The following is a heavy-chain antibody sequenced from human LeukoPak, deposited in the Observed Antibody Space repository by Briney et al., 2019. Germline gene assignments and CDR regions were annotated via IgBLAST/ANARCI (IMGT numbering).Heavy chain of an antibody. Sequence: GGSLRLSCAASGFTSSSHWMGWVRQAPGKGLEWVANIKPDGSEENYVDSVKGRFTISRDNAKNSLNLQMSSLRAEDTAVYYCVTGGHYSGSWGQGSLVTVSS. J-gene: IGHJ5*02. V-gene: IGHV3-7*01. CDR3: VTGGHYSGS. D-gene: IGHD3-3*01. CDR2: IKPDGSEE. CDR1: GFTSSSHW.